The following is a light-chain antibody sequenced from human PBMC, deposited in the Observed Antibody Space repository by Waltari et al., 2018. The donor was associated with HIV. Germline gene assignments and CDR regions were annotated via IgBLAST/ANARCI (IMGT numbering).Light chain of an antibody. J-gene: IGLJ2*01. CDR2: DAT. CDR1: TGTVTSDHH. V-gene: IGLV7-46*01. CDR3: LLSYGSVRL. Sequence: QTVVTQQPSLTVSPGGTVTRTCRSTTGTVTSDHHPYWFQQKPGQPPRTLVYDATDKHSWTPARFSPSFLGGKAALTLTAAQPEDEADYYCLLSYGSVRLFGGGTRLTV.